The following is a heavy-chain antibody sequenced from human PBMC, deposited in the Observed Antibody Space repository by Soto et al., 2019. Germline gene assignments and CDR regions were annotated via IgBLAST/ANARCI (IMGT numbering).Heavy chain of an antibody. J-gene: IGHJ4*02. Sequence: QVQLVQSGAEVKKPGSSVKVSCKASGGTFSSYAISWVRQAPGQGLEWMGGIIPIFGTANYAQKFQGRVTITADKFTSTAYMELSSLRSEDTAVYYCARGEGYCSGGSCYPRFDYWGQGTLVTVSS. CDR3: ARGEGYCSGGSCYPRFDY. D-gene: IGHD2-15*01. V-gene: IGHV1-69*06. CDR2: IIPIFGTA. CDR1: GGTFSSYA.